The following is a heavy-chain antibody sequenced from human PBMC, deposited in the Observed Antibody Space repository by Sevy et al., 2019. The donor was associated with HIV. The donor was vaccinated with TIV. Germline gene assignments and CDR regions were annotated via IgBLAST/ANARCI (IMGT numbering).Heavy chain of an antibody. Sequence: ASVKVSYKASGYTFTSYAMNWVRQAPGQGLEWMGWINTNTGNPTYAQGFTGRFVFSLDTSVSTAYLQISGLKAEDTAVYYCAREIRPFSSGLWFRNNNWFDPWGQGTLVTVSS. D-gene: IGHD3-10*01. CDR2: INTNTGNP. CDR3: AREIRPFSSGLWFRNNNWFDP. V-gene: IGHV7-4-1*02. CDR1: GYTFTSYA. J-gene: IGHJ5*02.